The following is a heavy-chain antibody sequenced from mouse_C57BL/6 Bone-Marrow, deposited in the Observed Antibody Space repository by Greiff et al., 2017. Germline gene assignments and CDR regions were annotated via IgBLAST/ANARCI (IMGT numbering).Heavy chain of an antibody. CDR1: GFTFSSYA. CDR2: ISDGGSYT. CDR3: ARVSPDD. Sequence: EVKLVESGGGLVKPGGSLKLSCAASGFTFSSYAMSWVRQTPEKRLEWVATISDGGSYTYYPDNVKGRFTISRDNAKNNLYLQMSQLKSEDTAMYYCARVSPDDWGQGTTLTVSS. J-gene: IGHJ2*01. V-gene: IGHV5-4*03.